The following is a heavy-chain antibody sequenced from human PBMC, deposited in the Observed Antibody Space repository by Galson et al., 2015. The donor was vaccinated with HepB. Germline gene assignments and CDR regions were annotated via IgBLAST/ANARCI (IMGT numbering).Heavy chain of an antibody. CDR1: GFTFSSYW. Sequence: SLRLSCAASGFTFSSYWMSWVRQAPGKGLEWVANIKQDGSEKYYVDSVKGRFTISRDNAKNSLYLQMNSLRAEDTAVYYCARDKDSAMVRYYYYYYGMDVWGQGTTVTVSS. CDR2: IKQDGSEK. D-gene: IGHD5-18*01. CDR3: ARDKDSAMVRYYYYYYGMDV. J-gene: IGHJ6*02. V-gene: IGHV3-7*03.